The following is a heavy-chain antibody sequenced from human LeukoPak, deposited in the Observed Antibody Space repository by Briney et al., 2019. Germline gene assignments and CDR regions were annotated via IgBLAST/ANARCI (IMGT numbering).Heavy chain of an antibody. CDR3: ARAAPGDSSSYYYFDY. V-gene: IGHV3-11*01. CDR2: TSSSGSTI. D-gene: IGHD6-6*01. CDR1: GFTFSDYY. J-gene: IGHJ4*02. Sequence: GGSLRLSCAASGFTFSDYYMSWIRQAPGKGLEWVSYTSSSGSTIYYADSVKGRFTISRDNAKNSLYLQMNSLRAEDTAVYYCARAAPGDSSSYYYFDYWGQGTLVTVSS.